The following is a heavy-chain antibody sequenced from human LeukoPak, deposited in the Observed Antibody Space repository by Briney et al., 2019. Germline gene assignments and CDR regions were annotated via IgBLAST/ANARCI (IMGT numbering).Heavy chain of an antibody. CDR2: IKQDGSEK. CDR1: GFTFSSYW. Sequence: PGGSLRLSCAASGFTFSSYWMSWVRQAPGKGLEWVANIKQDGSEKYYVDSVKGRFTISRDNAKNSLYLQMNSLRAEDTAVYYCARDQGLRSYYFDYWGQGTLVTVSS. V-gene: IGHV3-7*01. J-gene: IGHJ4*02. D-gene: IGHD3-16*02. CDR3: ARDQGLRSYYFDY.